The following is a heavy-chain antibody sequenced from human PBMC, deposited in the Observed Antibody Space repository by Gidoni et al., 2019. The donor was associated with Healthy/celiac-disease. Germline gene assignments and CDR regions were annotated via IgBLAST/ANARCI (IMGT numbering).Heavy chain of an antibody. CDR1: GFTFSSYG. V-gene: IGHV3-30*18. Sequence: QVQLVESGGGGVQPGRSMRRSGAAAGFTFSSYGMHWVRQAPGKGLEGVAVISYDGSNKYYADSVTGRFTISRDNSKHTLYLQMNSLRAEDTAVYYCAKDPRLRITMVRGVIRWGQGTLVTVSS. D-gene: IGHD3-10*01. J-gene: IGHJ4*02. CDR2: ISYDGSNK. CDR3: AKDPRLRITMVRGVIR.